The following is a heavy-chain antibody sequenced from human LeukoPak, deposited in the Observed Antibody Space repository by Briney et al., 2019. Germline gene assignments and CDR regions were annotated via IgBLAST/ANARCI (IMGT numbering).Heavy chain of an antibody. Sequence: QPGGSLRLSCAASGFTFSSYEMNWVRQAPGKGLEWVSYISGSGSTIYYADSVKGRFTISRDNAKNSLYLQMNSLRAEDTAVYYCASGGSSWYSFDYWGQGTLVTVSS. CDR3: ASGGSSWYSFDY. CDR1: GFTFSSYE. V-gene: IGHV3-48*03. CDR2: ISGSGSTI. J-gene: IGHJ4*02. D-gene: IGHD6-13*01.